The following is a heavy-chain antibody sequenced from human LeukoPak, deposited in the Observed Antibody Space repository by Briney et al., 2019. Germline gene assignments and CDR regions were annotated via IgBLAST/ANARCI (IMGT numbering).Heavy chain of an antibody. CDR2: INHSGST. J-gene: IGHJ3*02. Sequence: TSETLSLTCAVYGGSFSGYYWSWIRQPPGKGLEWIGEINHSGSTNYNPSLKSRVTISVDTSKNQISLKLSSVTAADTAVYYCARADYFIAAAAFDIWGQGTMVTVSS. CDR1: GGSFSGYY. D-gene: IGHD6-13*01. V-gene: IGHV4-34*01. CDR3: ARADYFIAAAAFDI.